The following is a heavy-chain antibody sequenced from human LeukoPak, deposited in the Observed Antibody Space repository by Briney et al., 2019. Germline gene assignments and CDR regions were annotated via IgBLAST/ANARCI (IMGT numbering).Heavy chain of an antibody. J-gene: IGHJ3*02. CDR2: ISSSSSTI. CDR1: GFTFSSYS. V-gene: IGHV3-48*01. CDR3: ARVGSGYYYADAFDI. D-gene: IGHD3-22*01. Sequence: AGGSLRLSCAASGFTFSSYSMNWVRQAPGKGLEWVSYISSSSSTIYYADSVKGRFTISRDNAKNSLHLQMNSLRAEDTAVYYCARVGSGYYYADAFDIWGQGTMVTVSS.